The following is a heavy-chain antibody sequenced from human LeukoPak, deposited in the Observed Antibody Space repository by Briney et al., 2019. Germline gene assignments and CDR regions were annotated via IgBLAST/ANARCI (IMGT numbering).Heavy chain of an antibody. Sequence: PSETLSLTCTVSGGSISSYYWSWIRQPPGKGLEWIGYIYYSGSTNYNPSLKSRVTISVETSKIQFSLKLSSVTAADTAVYYCARDNDFWSGYYPTDWYFDLWGRGTLVTVSS. CDR2: IYYSGST. D-gene: IGHD3-3*01. J-gene: IGHJ2*01. CDR1: GGSISSYY. CDR3: ARDNDFWSGYYPTDWYFDL. V-gene: IGHV4-59*01.